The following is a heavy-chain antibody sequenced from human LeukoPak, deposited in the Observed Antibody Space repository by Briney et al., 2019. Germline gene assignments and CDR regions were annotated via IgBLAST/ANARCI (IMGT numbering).Heavy chain of an antibody. CDR2: INPNSGGT. Sequence: ASVKVSCKASGYTFTGYYMHWVRQAPGQGLEWMGWINPNSGGTNYAQKFQGRVTMTRDTSISTAYMELSRLRSDDTAVYYCVRELEFRAAGVPFPFAYWGQGTLVIVSS. J-gene: IGHJ4*02. CDR3: VRELEFRAAGVPFPFAY. V-gene: IGHV1-2*02. CDR1: GYTFTGYY. D-gene: IGHD3-3*02.